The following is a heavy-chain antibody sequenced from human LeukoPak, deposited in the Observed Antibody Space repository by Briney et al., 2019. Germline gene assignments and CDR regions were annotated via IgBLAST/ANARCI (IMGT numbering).Heavy chain of an antibody. CDR2: IYYTGNT. D-gene: IGHD3-22*01. CDR3: ARLVTSSDPDYFDY. J-gene: IGHJ4*02. V-gene: IGHV4-61*01. CDR1: GGSVSSGSYY. Sequence: SETLSLTCSVSGGSVSSGSYYWSWIRQPPGKGLEWIGYIYYTGNTNYNPSLKSRVTISVDMSKNQFSLRLSSVTAADTAVYYRARLVTSSDPDYFDYWGQGSLVTVSS.